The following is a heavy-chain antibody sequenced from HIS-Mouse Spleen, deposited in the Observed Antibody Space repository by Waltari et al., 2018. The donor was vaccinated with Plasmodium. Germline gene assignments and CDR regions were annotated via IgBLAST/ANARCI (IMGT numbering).Heavy chain of an antibody. J-gene: IGHJ2*01. CDR3: AREDILTGYYNDYWYFDL. CDR1: GFTFGSYS. V-gene: IGHV3-21*01. CDR2: ISSSSSYI. D-gene: IGHD3-9*01. Sequence: EVQLVESGGGLVKPGGSLRLSCAASGFTFGSYSLTWVRQAPGKGLEWVSSISSSSSYIYYADSVKGRFTISRDNAKNSLYLQMNSLRAEDTAVYYCAREDILTGYYNDYWYFDLWGRGTLVTVSS.